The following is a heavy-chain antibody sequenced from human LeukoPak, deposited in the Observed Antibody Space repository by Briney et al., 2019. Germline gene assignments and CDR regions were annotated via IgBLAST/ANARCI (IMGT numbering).Heavy chain of an antibody. CDR2: IRSKAYGGTT. D-gene: IGHD5-18*01. Sequence: GGSLRLSCAASGLTVSSNCMSWVRQAPGKGLEWVGFIRSKAYGGTTEYAASVKGRFTISRDDSKNTLYLQMNSLKTEDTAVYYCTTLRPYIQPRWGQGTMVTVSS. J-gene: IGHJ3*01. V-gene: IGHV3-15*01. CDR3: TTLRPYIQPR. CDR1: GLTVSSNC.